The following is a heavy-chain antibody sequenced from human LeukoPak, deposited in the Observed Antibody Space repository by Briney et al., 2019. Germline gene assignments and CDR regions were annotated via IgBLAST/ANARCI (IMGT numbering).Heavy chain of an antibody. CDR1: GYTFTSYA. CDR3: ASWYCSSTSCYQRVY. V-gene: IGHV1-3*01. J-gene: IGHJ4*02. Sequence: ASVKVSYKASGYTFTSYAMHWVRQASGQRLEWMGWINAGNGNTKYSQKFQGRVTITRDTSASTAYMELSSLRSEDTAVYYCASWYCSSTSCYQRVYWGQGTLVTVSS. CDR2: INAGNGNT. D-gene: IGHD2-2*01.